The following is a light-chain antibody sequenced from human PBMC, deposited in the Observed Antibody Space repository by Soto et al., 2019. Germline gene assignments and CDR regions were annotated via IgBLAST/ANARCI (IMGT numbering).Light chain of an antibody. CDR1: QSVLYSSDNKNY. J-gene: IGKJ4*01. V-gene: IGKV4-1*01. CDR2: WAS. Sequence: DIVMTQSPDSLAVSLGERATINCKSSQSVLYSSDNKNYLSWYQQKTGQPPKLLIYWASTRASGVPDRFSGSGSGTEFTLTISSLQAEDVAVYYCQQYYSTPLTLGGGTKVDIK. CDR3: QQYYSTPLT.